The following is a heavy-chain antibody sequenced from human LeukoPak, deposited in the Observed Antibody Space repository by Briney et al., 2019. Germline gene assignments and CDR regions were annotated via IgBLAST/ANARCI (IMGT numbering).Heavy chain of an antibody. CDR1: GFTFSTYA. J-gene: IGHJ4*02. Sequence: GGSLRLSCAASGFTFSTYAMTWVRQAPGKGLEWVSAITGNGASTYYADSVKGRLTISRDNSKNTLYLQMNSLRGEDTAVYNCAKLSGYSYGYGHHLDFWGQGSLVTVSS. V-gene: IGHV3-23*01. D-gene: IGHD5-18*01. CDR3: AKLSGYSYGYGHHLDF. CDR2: ITGNGAST.